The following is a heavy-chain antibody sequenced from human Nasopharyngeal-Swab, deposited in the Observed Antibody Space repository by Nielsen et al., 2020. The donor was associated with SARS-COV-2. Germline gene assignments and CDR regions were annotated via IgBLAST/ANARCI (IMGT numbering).Heavy chain of an antibody. V-gene: IGHV7-4-1*02. CDR2: INTNTGNP. D-gene: IGHD3-3*01. J-gene: IGHJ4*02. CDR3: ARVGGDLRFLGWPIDY. CDR1: GYTFTSYA. Sequence: ASVKVSCKASGYTFTSYAMNWVRQAPGQGLEWMGWINTNTGNPTYAQGFTGRFVFSLDTSVSTAYLQISSLKAEDTAVYFCARVGGDLRFLGWPIDYWGQGTLVTVSS.